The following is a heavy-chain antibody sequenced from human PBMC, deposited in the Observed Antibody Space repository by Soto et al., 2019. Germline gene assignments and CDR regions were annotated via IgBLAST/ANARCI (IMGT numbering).Heavy chain of an antibody. CDR1: GGSVSSGNYY. V-gene: IGHV4-61*01. Sequence: SETLSLTCTVSGGSVSSGNYYWSWIRQPPGKGLEWIGYFYYTGSTNYNPSLKSRVTISIDASKNQFSLRLSSVTAADTAVYYCARSMYYSDGSNYSPFDYWGQGTLVTVSS. J-gene: IGHJ4*02. CDR3: ARSMYYSDGSNYSPFDY. CDR2: FYYTGST. D-gene: IGHD3-22*01.